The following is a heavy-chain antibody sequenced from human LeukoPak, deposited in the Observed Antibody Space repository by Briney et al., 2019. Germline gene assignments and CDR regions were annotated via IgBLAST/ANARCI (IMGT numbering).Heavy chain of an antibody. D-gene: IGHD6-13*01. J-gene: IGHJ4*02. CDR1: GFTFSTYA. V-gene: IGHV3-23*01. Sequence: PGGALRLSCAASGFTFSTYAMTWVRQAPGKGLDWVSAISISGAGTYYTDSVKGRFTISRDNSKNTLYLQMNSLRAEDTAVYYCARDGAAAGYDYWGQGTLVTVSS. CDR2: ISISGAGT. CDR3: ARDGAAAGYDY.